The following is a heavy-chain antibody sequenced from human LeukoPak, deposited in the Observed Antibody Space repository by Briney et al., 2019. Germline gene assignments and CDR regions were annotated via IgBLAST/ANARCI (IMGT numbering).Heavy chain of an antibody. CDR3: ARAGGGYFDY. J-gene: IGHJ4*02. Sequence: SQTLSLTCTVSGGSISSSGYYWTWIRQHPGKGLEWLGYIFYSGSTYYNPSLKSRVTISVDKSKNQFSLKLSSVTAADTAVYYCARAGGGYFDYWGQGTLVTVSS. V-gene: IGHV4-31*03. CDR2: IFYSGST. CDR1: GGSISSSGYY. D-gene: IGHD1-14*01.